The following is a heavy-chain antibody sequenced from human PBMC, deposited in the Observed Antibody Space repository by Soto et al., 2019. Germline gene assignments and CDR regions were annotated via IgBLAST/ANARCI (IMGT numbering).Heavy chain of an antibody. V-gene: IGHV3-23*01. Sequence: GGSLRLSCAASGFKFSNYAMSWVRQAPGKGLEWVSLISATGGGTYYADSVKGRFTISRDNSHNTLYLQVHSLTAEDTAVYHCAKDRRAGGNSAFYFDFWGQGAQVTV. J-gene: IGHJ4*02. D-gene: IGHD3-16*01. CDR3: AKDRRAGGNSAFYFDF. CDR1: GFKFSNYA. CDR2: ISATGGGT.